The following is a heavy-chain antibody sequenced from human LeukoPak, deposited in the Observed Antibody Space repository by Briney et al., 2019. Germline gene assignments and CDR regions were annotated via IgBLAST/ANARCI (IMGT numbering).Heavy chain of an antibody. CDR1: GFTFSRYW. V-gene: IGHV3-7*01. CDR3: ARAYTDYAEGGY. Sequence: GGSLRLSCVASGFTFSRYWMTWVRQAPGKGLEWVANIKEDGSEENYVDSVKGRFTISRDNAKNSLYLQLNSLRVDDTAVYYCARAYTDYAEGGYWGEGTLITVSS. CDR2: IKEDGSEE. J-gene: IGHJ4*02. D-gene: IGHD4/OR15-4a*01.